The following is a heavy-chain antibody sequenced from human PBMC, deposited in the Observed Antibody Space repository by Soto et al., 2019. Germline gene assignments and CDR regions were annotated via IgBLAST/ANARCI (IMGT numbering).Heavy chain of an antibody. Sequence: EVQLVESGGGLVQPGGYLRLSCAASGFTFSLYSMSWVRQAPGKGLEWVSYISRSSTGIHYADSVKGRFTISRDDVTNSMHQQMNSLRDGDTAVYYCARAVTWGLDVWGQGTTVSISS. D-gene: IGHD3-10*01. CDR2: ISRSSTGI. CDR1: GFTFSLYS. J-gene: IGHJ6*01. CDR3: ARAVTWGLDV. V-gene: IGHV3-48*02.